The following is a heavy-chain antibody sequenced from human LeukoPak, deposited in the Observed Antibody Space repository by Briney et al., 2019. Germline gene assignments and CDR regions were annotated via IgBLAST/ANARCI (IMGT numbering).Heavy chain of an antibody. Sequence: SETLSLTCAVYGGSFSGYYWSWIRQPPGKGLEWIGEINYSGSTNYNPSLKSRVTISVDTSKNQFSLKLSSVTAADTAVYYCARGLYYYDSSALDYWGQGTRVTVSS. J-gene: IGHJ4*02. CDR1: GGSFSGYY. CDR2: INYSGST. V-gene: IGHV4-34*01. CDR3: ARGLYYYDSSALDY. D-gene: IGHD3-22*01.